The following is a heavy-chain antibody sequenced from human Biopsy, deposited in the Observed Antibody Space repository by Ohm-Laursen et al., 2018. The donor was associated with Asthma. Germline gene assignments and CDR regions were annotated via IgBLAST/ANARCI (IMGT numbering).Heavy chain of an antibody. J-gene: IGHJ4*02. Sequence: GSLRLSCSASGFTVSRDHMFWVRQAPGKGLEWVSVIYSGGTSDTADSVRGRFTISRDFYKNTLYLQMDILRAEDTAVYYCARGDSSGWSHYYFDYWGQGTLVTVSS. CDR1: GFTVSRDH. CDR3: ARGDSSGWSHYYFDY. V-gene: IGHV3-53*01. D-gene: IGHD6-19*01. CDR2: IYSGGTS.